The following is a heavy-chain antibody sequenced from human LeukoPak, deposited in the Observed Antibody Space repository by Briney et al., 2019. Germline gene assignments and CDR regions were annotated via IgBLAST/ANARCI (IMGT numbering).Heavy chain of an antibody. CDR2: INHSGST. D-gene: IGHD2-2*01. Sequence: PSETLSLTCTVYGGSFSGYYWSWIRQPPGKGLEWIGEINHSGSTNYNPSLKSRVTISVDTSKNQFSLKLSSVTAADTAVYYCARGRGYCSSTSCYYYGMDVWGQGTTVTVSS. CDR1: GGSFSGYY. V-gene: IGHV4-34*01. CDR3: ARGRGYCSSTSCYYYGMDV. J-gene: IGHJ6*02.